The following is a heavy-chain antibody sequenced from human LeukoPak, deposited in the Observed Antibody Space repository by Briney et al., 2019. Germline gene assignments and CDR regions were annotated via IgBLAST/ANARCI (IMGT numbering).Heavy chain of an antibody. D-gene: IGHD4-11*01. CDR2: ISWDGGST. V-gene: IGHV3-43D*03. Sequence: GGSLRLSCAASGFTFSTYNMNWVRQAPGKGLEWVSLISWDGGSTYYADSVKGRFTISRDNSKNSLYLQMNSLRAEDTALYYCAKVASAGLNDYSNSHFDYWGQGTLVTVSS. CDR1: GFTFSTYN. CDR3: AKVASAGLNDYSNSHFDY. J-gene: IGHJ4*02.